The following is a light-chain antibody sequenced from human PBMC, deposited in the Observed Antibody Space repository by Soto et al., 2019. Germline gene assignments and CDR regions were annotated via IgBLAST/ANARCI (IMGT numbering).Light chain of an antibody. CDR1: QSIAGY. J-gene: IGKJ1*01. CDR3: QLSYSTPWT. CDR2: AAS. V-gene: IGKV1-39*01. Sequence: NPMTQTPTSLSASVGDRVTITCRASQSIAGYLNWYQQKPGKAPELLIYAASSFQSGVPSRFSGSGSGTDFTLTISSLQPEDFATYYCQLSYSTPWTFGQGTMVDIK.